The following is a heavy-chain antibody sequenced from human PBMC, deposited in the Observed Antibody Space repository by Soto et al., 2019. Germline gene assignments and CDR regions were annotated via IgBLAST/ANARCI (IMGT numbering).Heavy chain of an antibody. CDR2: IYSGGST. D-gene: IGHD1-20*01. Sequence: GSLRLSCAASGFTVSSYYMSWVRQAPGKGLEWVSVIYSGGSTYYADSVKGRFTISRDNSKNTLYLQMNSLRAEDTAVYYCARSTYNWKPRYYYGMDVWGQGTTVTVSS. J-gene: IGHJ6*02. V-gene: IGHV3-66*01. CDR3: ARSTYNWKPRYYYGMDV. CDR1: GFTVSSYY.